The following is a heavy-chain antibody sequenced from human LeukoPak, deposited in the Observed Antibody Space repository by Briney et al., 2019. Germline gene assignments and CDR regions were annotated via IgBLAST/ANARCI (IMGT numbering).Heavy chain of an antibody. J-gene: IGHJ4*02. D-gene: IGHD4-17*01. Sequence: ASVKVSCKASGYTFTIYGISWVRQAPGQGLEWMGWISAYNGNTNYAQKLQGRVTMTTDTSTSTAYMELRSLRSDDTAVYYCARDQGALYGEGFDYWGQGTLVTVSS. CDR3: ARDQGALYGEGFDY. CDR1: GYTFTIYG. V-gene: IGHV1-18*01. CDR2: ISAYNGNT.